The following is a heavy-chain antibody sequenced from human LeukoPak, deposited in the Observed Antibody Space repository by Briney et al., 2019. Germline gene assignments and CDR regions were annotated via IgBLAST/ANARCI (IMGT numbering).Heavy chain of an antibody. D-gene: IGHD4-17*01. J-gene: IGHJ3*02. V-gene: IGHV3-23*01. CDR3: AKDPNGDYIGAFDI. Sequence: GGSLRLSCTTHKFNFHNYGLTWVRQAPGKELEWVSSISGSGAQYAASVQGRFTISRDNSKNTLYMQMNSLRAEDTAVYYCAKDPNGDYIGAFDIWGQGTMVTVSS. CDR1: KFNFHNYG. CDR2: ISGSGA.